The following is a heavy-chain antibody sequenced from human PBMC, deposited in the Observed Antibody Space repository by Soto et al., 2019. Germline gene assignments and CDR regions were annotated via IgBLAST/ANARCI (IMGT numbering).Heavy chain of an antibody. CDR1: GYTFTSYG. CDR2: ISAYNGNT. Sequence: ASVKVSCKASGYTFTSYGISWVRQAPGQGLEWMGWISAYNGNTNYAQKLQGRVTMTTAKSTSTAYMELRSLRSDDTAVYYCASGSSKLHDAFDIWGQGTMVIVSS. J-gene: IGHJ3*02. V-gene: IGHV1-18*01. CDR3: ASGSSKLHDAFDI. D-gene: IGHD1-26*01.